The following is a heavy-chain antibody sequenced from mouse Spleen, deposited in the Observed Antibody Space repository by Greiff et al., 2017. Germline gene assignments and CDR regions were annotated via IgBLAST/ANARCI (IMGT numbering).Heavy chain of an antibody. CDR1: GYTFTSYW. J-gene: IGHJ4*01. CDR3: TRGLYYGPYYAMDY. D-gene: IGHD1-2*01. Sequence: VQLQQPGTELVKPGASVRLSCKASGYTFTSYWLHWVKQRPGKGLEWIGRINPTNGDTDYNEKFKSKATMNEDKSSSTAYMLFSSLTSEDSAVYYCTRGLYYGPYYAMDYWGQGTSGIVSS. V-gene: IGHV1-53*01. CDR2: INPTNGDT.